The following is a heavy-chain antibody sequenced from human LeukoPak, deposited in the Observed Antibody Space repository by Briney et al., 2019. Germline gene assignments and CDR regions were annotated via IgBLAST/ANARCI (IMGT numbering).Heavy chain of an antibody. Sequence: PSETLSLTCTVSGGSISSSNWWIWVRQPPGKGLEWIGEIYHSGSPNYNPSLKSRVTISVDTSKNQFSLKLSSVTAADTAVYYCARSSVVAATGFDYWGQGTLVTVSS. CDR1: GGSISSSNW. J-gene: IGHJ4*02. V-gene: IGHV4-4*02. D-gene: IGHD2-15*01. CDR2: IYHSGSP. CDR3: ARSSVVAATGFDY.